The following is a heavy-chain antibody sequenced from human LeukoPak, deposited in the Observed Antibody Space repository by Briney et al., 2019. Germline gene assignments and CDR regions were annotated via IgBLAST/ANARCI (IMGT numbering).Heavy chain of an antibody. CDR2: IIPILGTA. CDR1: GGTFTSYA. V-gene: IGHV1-69*13. CDR3: ANGALEICSSTTCYLDY. D-gene: IGHD2-2*01. J-gene: IGHJ4*02. Sequence: ASVKVSCKASGGTFTSYAISWVRQAPGQGLEWMGGIIPILGTANYAQRLQGRVTITADESTSTAYMELSSLRSEDTAVYYCANGALEICSSTTCYLDYWGQGTLVTVSS.